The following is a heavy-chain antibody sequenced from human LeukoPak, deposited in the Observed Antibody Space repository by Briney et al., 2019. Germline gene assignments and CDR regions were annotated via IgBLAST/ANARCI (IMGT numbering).Heavy chain of an antibody. CDR1: GFTFSSYG. J-gene: IGHJ4*02. V-gene: IGHV3-30*02. CDR3: AKDRIWASSSGFDY. Sequence: PGGSLRLSCAASGFTFSSYGMHWVRQAPGKGLEWVAVIWYGGSNKYYADSVKGRFTISRDNSKNTLYLQMNSLRAEDTAVYYCAKDRIWASSSGFDYWGQGTLVTVSS. D-gene: IGHD6-6*01. CDR2: IWYGGSNK.